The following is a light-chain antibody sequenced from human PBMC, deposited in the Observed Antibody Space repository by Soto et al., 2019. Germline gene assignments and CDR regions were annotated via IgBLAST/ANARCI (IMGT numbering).Light chain of an antibody. V-gene: IGKV3-20*01. J-gene: IGKJ1*01. CDR2: GAS. CDR1: QSVGSAY. Sequence: EIVLTQSPGTLSLSPGERATLSCRASQSVGSAYVGWYQQKPGQAPRLLIFGASRGATGIPDRFSGSGSGTNFTPTLNKVEPEDYAVYYCQHYGRSPSFGRGTKVDIK. CDR3: QHYGRSPS.